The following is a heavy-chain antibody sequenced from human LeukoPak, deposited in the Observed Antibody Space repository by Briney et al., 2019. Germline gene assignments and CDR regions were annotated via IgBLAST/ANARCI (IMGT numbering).Heavy chain of an antibody. Sequence: SETLSLTCTVSGGSISSGGYYWSWIRQHPGKGLEWIGYIYYSGSTYYNPSLKSRVTISVDTSKNQFSLKLSSVTAADTAVYYCARRVGGPMVRGVIPWWFDPWGQGTLVTVSS. J-gene: IGHJ5*02. CDR1: GGSISSGGYY. D-gene: IGHD3-10*01. V-gene: IGHV4-31*03. CDR2: IYYSGST. CDR3: ARRVGGPMVRGVIPWWFDP.